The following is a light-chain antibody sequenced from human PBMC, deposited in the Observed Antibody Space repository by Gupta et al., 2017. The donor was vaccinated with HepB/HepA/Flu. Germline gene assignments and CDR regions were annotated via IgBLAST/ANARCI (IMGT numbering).Light chain of an antibody. J-gene: IGKJ4*01. CDR3: QQRCNWPPVT. CDR2: DAS. Sequence: EIVLTQSPATLSLSPGERANLSCRASQSVSSYLAWYQQKPGQAPRLLIYDASNRATGIPARFSGSGSGTDFTLTISSLDPEDFTVYYCQQRCNWPPVTFGGWTKLEIK. CDR1: QSVSSY. V-gene: IGKV3-11*01.